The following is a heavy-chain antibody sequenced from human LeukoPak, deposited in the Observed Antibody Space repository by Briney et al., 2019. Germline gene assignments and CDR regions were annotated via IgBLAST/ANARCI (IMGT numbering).Heavy chain of an antibody. J-gene: IGHJ4*02. CDR2: ISYTGST. CDR3: ARGRVESLPDY. CDR1: GGSINSDY. D-gene: IGHD3-10*01. V-gene: IGHV4-59*01. Sequence: SETLSLTCTVSGGSINSDYWSWIRQPPGKGLECIGYISYTGSTNYNPSLKSRVTISVDTSKNHVSLQLSSVTAVDTAVYYCARGRVESLPDYWGQGTLVTVSS.